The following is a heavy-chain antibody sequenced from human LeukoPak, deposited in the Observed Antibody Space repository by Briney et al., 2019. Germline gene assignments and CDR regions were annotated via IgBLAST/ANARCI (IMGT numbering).Heavy chain of an antibody. CDR2: ISTSSRYI. J-gene: IGHJ6*02. D-gene: IGHD4-23*01. Sequence: GGSLRLSYAASGFTFSTYSMNWVRQAPGKGLEWVSSISTSSRYIYYADSVKGRFTVSRDNAKNSLYLQMNGLRAEDTAVYYCARHEPVITPSSYYYGMDVWGPGTTVIVSS. CDR1: GFTFSTYS. V-gene: IGHV3-21*01. CDR3: ARHEPVITPSSYYYGMDV.